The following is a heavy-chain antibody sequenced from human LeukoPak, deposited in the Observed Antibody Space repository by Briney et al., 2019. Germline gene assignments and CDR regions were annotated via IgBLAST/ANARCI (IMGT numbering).Heavy chain of an antibody. J-gene: IGHJ5*02. V-gene: IGHV1-2*02. CDR3: ARSSMVRGRYNWFDP. CDR2: INPNSGGT. CDR1: GYTFTGYY. D-gene: IGHD3-10*01. Sequence: ASVKVSCKASGYTFTGYYMHWVRQAPGQGLEWMGWINPNSGGTNYAQKFQGRVTMTRDTSISTAYMGLSRLRSDDTAVYYCARSSMVRGRYNWFDPWGQGTLVTVSS.